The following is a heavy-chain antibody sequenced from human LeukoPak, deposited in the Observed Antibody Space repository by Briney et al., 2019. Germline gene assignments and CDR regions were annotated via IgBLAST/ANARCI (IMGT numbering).Heavy chain of an antibody. CDR1: GGSISSGGYY. CDR2: IYHSGST. CDR3: AMSSGDGRVNFDY. Sequence: SETLSLTCTVSGGSISSGGYYWSWIRQPPGKGLEWIGYIYHSGSTYYNPSLKSRVTISVDRSKNQFSLQLNSVTPEDTAVYYCAMSSGDGRVNFDYWGQGTLVTVSS. D-gene: IGHD7-27*01. J-gene: IGHJ4*02. V-gene: IGHV4-30-2*01.